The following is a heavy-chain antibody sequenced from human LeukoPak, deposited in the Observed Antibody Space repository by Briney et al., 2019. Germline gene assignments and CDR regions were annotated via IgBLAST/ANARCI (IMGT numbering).Heavy chain of an antibody. CDR1: GFTFSSYA. J-gene: IGHJ4*02. Sequence: GGSLRLSCAASGFTFSSYAMPWVRQAPGKGLEWVAVISYDGSNKCYADSVKGRFTISRDNSKNTLYLQMNSLRAEDTAVYYCARVVGGSYWPLIDYWGQGTLVTVSS. V-gene: IGHV3-30-3*01. CDR3: ARVVGGSYWPLIDY. D-gene: IGHD1-26*01. CDR2: ISYDGSNK.